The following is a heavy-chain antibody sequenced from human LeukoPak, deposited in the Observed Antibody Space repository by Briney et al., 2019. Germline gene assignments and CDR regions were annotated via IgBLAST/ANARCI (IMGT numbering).Heavy chain of an antibody. Sequence: SGGSLRLSCAASGFTFSSYSMNWVRQAPGKGLEWVAVISYDGSNKSYADSVKGRFTISRDNAKNSLYLQMNSLRAEDTAVYYCARDGVEMATITNWFDPWGQGTLVTVSS. CDR2: ISYDGSNK. J-gene: IGHJ5*02. CDR3: ARDGVEMATITNWFDP. V-gene: IGHV3-30*12. D-gene: IGHD5-24*01. CDR1: GFTFSSYS.